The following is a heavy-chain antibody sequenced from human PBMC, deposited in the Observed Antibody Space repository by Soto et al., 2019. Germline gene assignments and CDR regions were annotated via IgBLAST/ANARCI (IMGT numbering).Heavy chain of an antibody. J-gene: IGHJ6*02. V-gene: IGHV1-18*01. CDR1: GYTFTSYG. D-gene: IGHD2-15*01. CDR3: ARALVVVAATQSYYYGMDV. CDR2: ISAYNGNT. Sequence: ASVKVSCKASGYTFTSYGISWVRLAPGQGLEEMGWISAYNGNTKYAQKLQGRVTMTTDTSTSTAYMELRSLGADDTAGYYCARALVVVAATQSYYYGMDVWGQGTTVTVSS.